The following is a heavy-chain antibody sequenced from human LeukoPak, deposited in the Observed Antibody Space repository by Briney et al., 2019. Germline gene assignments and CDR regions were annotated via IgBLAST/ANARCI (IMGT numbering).Heavy chain of an antibody. J-gene: IGHJ4*02. CDR3: ARGRFLEWLGTYYFDY. Sequence: SQTLSLTCTVSGGSISSGDYYWSWIRQPPGKGLEWIGYIYYSGSTYYNPSLKSRVTISVDTSKNQFSLKLSSVTAADTAVYYCARGRFLEWLGTYYFDYRGQGTLVTVSS. D-gene: IGHD3-3*01. CDR2: IYYSGST. V-gene: IGHV4-30-4*08. CDR1: GGSISSGDYY.